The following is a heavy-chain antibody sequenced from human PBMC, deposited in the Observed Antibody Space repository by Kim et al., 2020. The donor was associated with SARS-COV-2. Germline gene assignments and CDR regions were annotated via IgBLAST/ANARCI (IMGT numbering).Heavy chain of an antibody. CDR1: GYSFARYW. CDR2: IYPGDSDT. J-gene: IGHJ3*02. CDR3: ARIKPYYYDSSGYPSDAFDI. V-gene: IGHV5-51*01. Sequence: GESLKISCKGSGYSFARYWIGWVRQMSGKGLEWMNIIYPGDSDTRYSPSFQGQVTISADRSTNTAYLQWSSLKASDTAIYYCARIKPYYYDSSGYPSDAFDIWGQGTMVTVSS. D-gene: IGHD3-22*01.